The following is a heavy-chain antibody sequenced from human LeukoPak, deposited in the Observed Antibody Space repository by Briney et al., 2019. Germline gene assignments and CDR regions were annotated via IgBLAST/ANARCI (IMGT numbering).Heavy chain of an antibody. CDR2: VNNDGGST. V-gene: IGHV3-74*01. CDR3: VGAAANTTPRP. Sequence: GGSLRLSCAASGFTFSSYWMHWVRQGPGKGLVWVSRVNNDGGSTAYADSVRGRFTISRDNAKNTLYLQMNSLRAEDTAVYYCVGAAANTTPRPWGQGTLVTVSS. CDR1: GFTFSSYW. J-gene: IGHJ4*02. D-gene: IGHD6-13*01.